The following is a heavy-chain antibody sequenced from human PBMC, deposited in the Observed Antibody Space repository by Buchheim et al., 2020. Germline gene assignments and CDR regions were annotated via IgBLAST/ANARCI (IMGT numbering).Heavy chain of an antibody. CDR3: ARLGLVNTDLFDY. CDR1: GGSISSSSYY. CDR2: IYYSGST. V-gene: IGHV4-39*01. D-gene: IGHD3-9*01. J-gene: IGHJ4*02. Sequence: QLQLQESGPRLVKPSETLSLTCTVSGGSISSSSYYWGWVRQPPGQGLEWIGRIYYSGSTYYNPSLKSRITISVDTSKNQFSLKLNSVTAADTAVYYCARLGLVNTDLFDYWGQGTL.